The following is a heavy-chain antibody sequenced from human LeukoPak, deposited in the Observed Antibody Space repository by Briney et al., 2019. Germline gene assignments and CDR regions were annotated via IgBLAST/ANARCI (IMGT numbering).Heavy chain of an antibody. CDR2: PYLDDDK. V-gene: IGHV2-5*02. D-gene: IGHD6-13*01. J-gene: IGHJ4*02. Sequence: SGPTLLNPTHTLTLTCTYSGVSLRTRPVDVAWIRQPPGNARECLSLPYLDDDKRYSSSLKSRLTITKDTSKNQVVLTMTNMDPVDTATYYCAHSLYSSSWRHFDYWGQGTLVTVSS. CDR3: AHSLYSSSWRHFDY. CDR1: GVSLRTRPVD.